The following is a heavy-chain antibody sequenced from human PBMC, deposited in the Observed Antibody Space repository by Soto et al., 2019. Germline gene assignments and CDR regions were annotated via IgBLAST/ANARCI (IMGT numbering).Heavy chain of an antibody. CDR3: AHRRRSDSSGLNWSAP. CDR1: GFSLSTSGVG. J-gene: IGHJ5*02. CDR2: IYWDDDK. Sequence: GSGPTLVKPTQTLTLTCTFSGFSLSTSGVGVGWIRQPPGKALEGLAPIYWDDDKRYRPSLKSRLTITKDTSKNQVVLTMTNMDLVDTATFYCAHRRRSDSSGLNWSAPWGQGPLVTVSS. V-gene: IGHV2-5*02. D-gene: IGHD6-19*01.